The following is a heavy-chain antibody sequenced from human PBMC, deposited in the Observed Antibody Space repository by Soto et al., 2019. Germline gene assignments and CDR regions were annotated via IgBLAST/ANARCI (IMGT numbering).Heavy chain of an antibody. J-gene: IGHJ5*02. CDR1: GFSFRTYP. CDR2: INSNGGST. D-gene: IGHD2-2*01. CDR3: GNGDQLIPPVIGPS. Sequence: EVQLVESGGGLVQPGGSLRLSCSASGFSFRTYPMHWVRQAPGKGLEYVSAINSNGGSTYYADSVKGRFTISRDNSRNTLYLQRTGLRVEDWAVYEGGNGDQLIPPVIGPSWGQGPLVTVS. V-gene: IGHV3-64D*06.